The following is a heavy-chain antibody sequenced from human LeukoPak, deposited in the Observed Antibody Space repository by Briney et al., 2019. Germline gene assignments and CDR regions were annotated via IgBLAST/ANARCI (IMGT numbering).Heavy chain of an antibody. J-gene: IGHJ4*02. CDR2: IYPGDSDT. Sequence: GESLQISCQGSGYSFTSYWIGWVRQMPGKGLEWMGIIYPGDSDTRYSPSFQGQVTISADKSISTAYLQWSSLKASDIAMYYWAREDYSNYDYWGQGTLVTVSS. V-gene: IGHV5-51*01. D-gene: IGHD4-11*01. CDR1: GYSFTSYW. CDR3: AREDYSNYDY.